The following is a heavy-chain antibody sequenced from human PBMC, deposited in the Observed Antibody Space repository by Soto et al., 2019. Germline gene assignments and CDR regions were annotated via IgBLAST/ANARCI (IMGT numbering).Heavy chain of an antibody. CDR2: IYYSGST. Sequence: SETLSLTCTVSGGSISSYYWSWIRQPPGKGLEWIGYIYYSGSTNYNPSLKSRVTISVDTSKNQFSLKLSSVTAADTAVYYCARIGRNNGTPLDYWGQGTLVTVSS. D-gene: IGHD1-26*01. J-gene: IGHJ4*02. CDR1: GGSISSYY. V-gene: IGHV4-59*01. CDR3: ARIGRNNGTPLDY.